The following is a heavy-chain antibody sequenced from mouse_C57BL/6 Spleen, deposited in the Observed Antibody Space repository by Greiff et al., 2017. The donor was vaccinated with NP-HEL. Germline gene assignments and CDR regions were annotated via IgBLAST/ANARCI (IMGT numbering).Heavy chain of an antibody. CDR3: AREEEDYYGNDYAMDY. CDR2: ISYDGSN. D-gene: IGHD2-1*01. V-gene: IGHV3-6*01. CDR1: GYSITSGYY. Sequence: EVQLQESGPGLVKPSQSLSLTCSVTGYSITSGYYWNWIRQFPGNKLEWMGYISYDGSNNYNPSLKNRISITRDTSKNQFFLKLNSVTTEDTATYYCAREEEDYYGNDYAMDYWGQGTSVTVSS. J-gene: IGHJ4*01.